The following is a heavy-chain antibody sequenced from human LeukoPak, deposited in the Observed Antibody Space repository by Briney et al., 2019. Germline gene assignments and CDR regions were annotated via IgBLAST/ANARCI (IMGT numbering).Heavy chain of an antibody. Sequence: QSGGSLRLSCAASGFTFSSYGMHWVRQAPGKGLEWVAVIWYDGSNKYYADSVKGRFTISRDYSKNTLYLQMNSLRAEDTAVYYCARDYYDSSGYLNWGQGTLVTVSS. D-gene: IGHD3-22*01. CDR1: GFTFSSYG. CDR3: ARDYYDSSGYLN. CDR2: IWYDGSNK. J-gene: IGHJ4*02. V-gene: IGHV3-33*01.